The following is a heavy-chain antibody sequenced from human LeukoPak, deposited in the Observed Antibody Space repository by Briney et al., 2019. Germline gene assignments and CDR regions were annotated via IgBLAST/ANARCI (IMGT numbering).Heavy chain of an antibody. V-gene: IGHV2-5*01. CDR3: ARTLTRSITMVRGGIDY. D-gene: IGHD3-10*01. J-gene: IGHJ4*02. CDR1: GFSLSASGVG. CDR2: IYWIDDK. Sequence: SGPTLVNPTQTLTLTCTFSGFSLSASGVGVGWIRQPPGKALEWLALIYWIDDKRYSPSLKSRLTITKDTSKNQVVLTMTNMDPVDTATYYCARTLTRSITMVRGGIDYWGQGTLVTVSS.